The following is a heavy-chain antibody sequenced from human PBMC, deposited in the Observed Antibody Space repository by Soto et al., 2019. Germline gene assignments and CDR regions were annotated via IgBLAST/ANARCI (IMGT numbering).Heavy chain of an antibody. J-gene: IGHJ5*02. CDR3: ARVVPGAEAWFGP. D-gene: IGHD2-2*01. CDR2: VNPSGGST. Sequence: GASVKVSCKASGYLFTAYSMHWVRLAPGQGLEWMGVVNPSGGSTKYAQNFQGRVTMTRDTSTTTAYIELRSLRSDDTAVYYYARVVPGAEAWFGPWGQGTLVTSPQ. V-gene: IGHV1-46*01. CDR1: GYLFTAYS.